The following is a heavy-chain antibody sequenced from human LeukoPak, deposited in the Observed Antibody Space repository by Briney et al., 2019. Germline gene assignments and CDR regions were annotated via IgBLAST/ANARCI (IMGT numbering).Heavy chain of an antibody. CDR1: GFTFSSYA. V-gene: IGHV3-23*01. J-gene: IGHJ4*02. CDR3: ARGYDSSGYYPPPFDY. Sequence: PGGSLRLSCAASGFTFSSYAMSWVREAPGKGLEWVSVISGSGGSTYYADSVKGRFTISRDNSKNTLYLQMNSLRAEDTAVYYCARGYDSSGYYPPPFDYWGQGTLVTVSS. CDR2: ISGSGGST. D-gene: IGHD3-22*01.